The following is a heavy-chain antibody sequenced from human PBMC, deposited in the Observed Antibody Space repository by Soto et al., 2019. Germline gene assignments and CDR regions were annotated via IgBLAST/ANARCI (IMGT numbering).Heavy chain of an antibody. CDR1: GYTFTSYG. Sequence: ASVKVSCKASGYTFTSYGISWVRQAPGQGLEWMGWISAYNGNTNYAQKLQGRVTMTTDTSTSTAYMELRSLRSDDTAVYYCARGWTYYYDSSGFFWFDPWGQGTLVTV. CDR3: ARGWTYYYDSSGFFWFDP. CDR2: ISAYNGNT. V-gene: IGHV1-18*04. J-gene: IGHJ5*02. D-gene: IGHD3-22*01.